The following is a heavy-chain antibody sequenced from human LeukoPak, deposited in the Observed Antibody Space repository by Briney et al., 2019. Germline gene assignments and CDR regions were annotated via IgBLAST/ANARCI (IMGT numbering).Heavy chain of an antibody. D-gene: IGHD4-17*01. CDR1: GFTFSSYA. CDR3: AKDYSYGYGDYVTWFDP. V-gene: IGHV3-23*01. J-gene: IGHJ5*02. Sequence: GGSLRLSCAASGFTFSSYAMSWVRQAPGKGLEWVSAISGSGGSTYYADSVKGRFTISRDNSKNPLYLQMNSLRAEDTAVYYCAKDYSYGYGDYVTWFDPWGQGTLVTVSS. CDR2: ISGSGGST.